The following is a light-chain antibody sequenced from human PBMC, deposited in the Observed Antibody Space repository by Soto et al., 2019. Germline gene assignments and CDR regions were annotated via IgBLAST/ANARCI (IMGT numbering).Light chain of an antibody. J-gene: IGKJ1*01. CDR1: QSVSSY. CDR3: XQRXNWPPE. Sequence: EIVLTQSPATLSLSPGERATLSCRASQSVSSYLAWYQQKPGQAPRLLIYDASNRATGIPARFGGSGSGTDFPLTISSLEPEDFAXXXXXQRXNWPPEFGQGTKVEIK. CDR2: DAS. V-gene: IGKV3-11*01.